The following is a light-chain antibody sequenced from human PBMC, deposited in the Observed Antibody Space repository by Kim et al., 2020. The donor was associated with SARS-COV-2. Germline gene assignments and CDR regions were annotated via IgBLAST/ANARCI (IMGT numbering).Light chain of an antibody. Sequence: EIVLTQSPATLSLSPGERATLSCRASQSVSSYLAWYQQKPGQAPRLLIYDASNRATGIPARFSGSGSGTDFTLTISSLEPEDFAVYYCQQRSNWPPILTFGGGTKLEI. CDR2: DAS. CDR1: QSVSSY. J-gene: IGKJ4*01. CDR3: QQRSNWPPILT. V-gene: IGKV3-11*01.